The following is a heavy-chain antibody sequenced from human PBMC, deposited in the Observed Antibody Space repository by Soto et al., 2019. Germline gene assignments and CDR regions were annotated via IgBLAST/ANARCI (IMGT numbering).Heavy chain of an antibody. CDR1: GGTFTNYG. V-gene: IGHV1-69*01. Sequence: QVQLVQSGAEVKKPGSSVKVSCKASGGTFTNYGISWVRQAPGQGLEWMGGIIPVLGPASYAQKFQGRVTNTADESPSTAYMELNSLTSEDTAVFYCAMGYYYDSSVYNLQHKFDYWGQGTLVTVSS. D-gene: IGHD3-22*01. J-gene: IGHJ4*02. CDR3: AMGYYYDSSVYNLQHKFDY. CDR2: IIPVLGPA.